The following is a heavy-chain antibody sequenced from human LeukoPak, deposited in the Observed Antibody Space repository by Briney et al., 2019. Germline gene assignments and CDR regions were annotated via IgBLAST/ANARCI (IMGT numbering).Heavy chain of an antibody. CDR3: ARLRLGELSLGFDP. D-gene: IGHD3-16*02. CDR1: GYTFTNYA. Sequence: ASVKVSCKDSGYTFTNYAITWVRQAPGQGPEWMGWTSPYNGDRRDALKFQDRVTMTTDTSTTTAYMELRSLRSDDTAVYYCARLRLGELSLGFDPWGQGTLVTVSS. V-gene: IGHV1-18*01. CDR2: TSPYNGDR. J-gene: IGHJ5*02.